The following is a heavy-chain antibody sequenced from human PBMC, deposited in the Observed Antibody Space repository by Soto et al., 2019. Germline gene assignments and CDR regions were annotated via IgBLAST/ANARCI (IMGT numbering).Heavy chain of an antibody. D-gene: IGHD3-22*01. J-gene: IGHJ2*01. CDR2: ITGSGDNT. CDR3: AKSGPYDGRGYYHWYLDV. V-gene: IGHV3-23*01. Sequence: PGGSLRLSCAASGFTFSSYAMSWVRQAPGKGLEWVSAITGSGDNTYYADSVKGRFTISRDNSKNTLYLQMNSLRAEDTAVYYCAKSGPYDGRGYYHWYLDVWGRGTLGTVSS. CDR1: GFTFSSYA.